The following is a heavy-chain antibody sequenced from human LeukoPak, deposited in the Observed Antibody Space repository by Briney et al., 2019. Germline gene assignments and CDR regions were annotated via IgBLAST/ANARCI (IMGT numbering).Heavy chain of an antibody. D-gene: IGHD6-19*01. CDR1: GASISNDF. CDR3: ARGGAVAGPRSLDY. CDR2: IHTSGRT. Sequence: SETLSLTCTVSGASISNDFWSWIRQSAGKGLEWIGRIHTSGRTNYNPSPKSRVTLSLDTSKKQFSLKLSSVTAADTAVYYCARGGAVAGPRSLDYWGQGILVTVSS. J-gene: IGHJ4*02. V-gene: IGHV4-4*07.